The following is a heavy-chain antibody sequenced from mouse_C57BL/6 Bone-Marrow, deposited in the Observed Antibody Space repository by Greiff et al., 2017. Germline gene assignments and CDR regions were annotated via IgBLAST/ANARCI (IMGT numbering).Heavy chain of an antibody. V-gene: IGHV1-81*01. J-gene: IGHJ2*01. D-gene: IGHD2-3*01. CDR1: GYTFTSYC. Sequence: VQLQQSGAELARPGASVKLSCKASGYTFTSYCISWVKQRTGQGLEWIGEIYPRSGNTYYNEKFKGKATLTADKSSSTAYMELRSLTSEDSAVYFCARGGLLRLNYFDYWGQGTTLTVSS. CDR3: ARGGLLRLNYFDY. CDR2: IYPRSGNT.